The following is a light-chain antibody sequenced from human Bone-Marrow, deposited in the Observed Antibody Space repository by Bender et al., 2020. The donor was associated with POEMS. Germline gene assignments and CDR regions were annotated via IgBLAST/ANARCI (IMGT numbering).Light chain of an antibody. CDR3: AVWDDSLNGWV. J-gene: IGLJ3*02. Sequence: QSELTQPPSVSGAPGQSVTISCTGSSSNIGAGNDVHWYQHLPGTAPKLLIYSSHRRPSEVPDRFSGSRSGTSASLAISGLQSEDEADYYCAVWDDSLNGWVFGGGTKLTVL. V-gene: IGLV1-44*01. CDR2: SSH. CDR1: SSNIGAGND.